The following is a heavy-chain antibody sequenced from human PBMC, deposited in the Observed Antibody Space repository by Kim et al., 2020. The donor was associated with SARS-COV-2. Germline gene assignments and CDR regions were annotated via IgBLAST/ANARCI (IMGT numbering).Heavy chain of an antibody. V-gene: IGHV3-23*01. Sequence: LSLTCAASGFTFSSFAMSWVRQAPGKGLVRISLITGSGGTTYYADSVKGRFTISRDNSKNTLYLQMNSLRAEDTAVYYCAKAAGSGYGSSYFDYWGQGTLVTVSS. J-gene: IGHJ4*02. CDR2: ITGSGGTT. CDR3: AKAAGSGYGSSYFDY. CDR1: GFTFSSFA. D-gene: IGHD3-22*01.